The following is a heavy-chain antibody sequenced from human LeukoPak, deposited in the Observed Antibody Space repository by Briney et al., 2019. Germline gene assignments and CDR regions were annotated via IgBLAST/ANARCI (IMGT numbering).Heavy chain of an antibody. D-gene: IGHD3-22*01. V-gene: IGHV3-30*04. CDR1: GFTFSSYA. CDR2: ISYDGSNK. J-gene: IGHJ4*02. CDR3: ARGRYYDSSGYYNPYFDY. Sequence: GGSLRLSCAASGFTFSSYAMHWARQAPGKGLEWVAVISYDGSNKYYADSVKGRFTISRDNSKNTLYLQMNSLRAEDTAVYYCARGRYYDSSGYYNPYFDYWGQGTLVTVSS.